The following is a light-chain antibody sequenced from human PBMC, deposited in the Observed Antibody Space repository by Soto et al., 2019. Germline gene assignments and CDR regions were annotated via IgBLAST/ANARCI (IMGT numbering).Light chain of an antibody. CDR1: NIGSKS. CDR2: YDS. V-gene: IGLV3-21*04. Sequence: SYELTQPPSVSVAPGKTARITCGGNNIGSKSVHWYQQKPGQAPVLVIYYDSDRPSGIPERFSGSNYGNTATLTISRVEAGDEADYYCQVWDSRSDHVVLGGGTKLTVL. J-gene: IGLJ2*01. CDR3: QVWDSRSDHVV.